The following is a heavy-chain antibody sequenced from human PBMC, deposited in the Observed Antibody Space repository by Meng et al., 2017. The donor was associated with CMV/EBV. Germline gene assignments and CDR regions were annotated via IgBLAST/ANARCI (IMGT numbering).Heavy chain of an antibody. CDR3: ARDRGELLDY. V-gene: IGHV3-30-3*01. CDR1: GFTFSSYA. CDR2: ISYGGSNK. J-gene: IGHJ4*02. Sequence: GESLKISCAASGFTFSSYAMHWVRQAPGKGLEWVAVISYGGSNKYYADSVKGRFTISRDNSKNTLYLQMNSLRAEDTAVYYCARDRGELLDYWGQGTLVTVSS. D-gene: IGHD1-26*01.